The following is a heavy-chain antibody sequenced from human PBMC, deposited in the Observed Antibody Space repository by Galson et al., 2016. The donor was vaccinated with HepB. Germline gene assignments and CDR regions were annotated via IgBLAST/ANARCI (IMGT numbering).Heavy chain of an antibody. CDR1: GFTFNNYA. CDR2: ISGSGGAA. CDR3: ARGDDPRTPYYYGMDV. Sequence: SLRLSCAASGFTFNNYAMTWVRQAPGKGLEWVSVISGSGGAAYYADSVKGRFTISRDNSKNALHLQMESLRAVDTAVYYCARGDDPRTPYYYGMDVWGQGTTVTVSS. V-gene: IGHV3-23*01. D-gene: IGHD1-14*01. J-gene: IGHJ6*02.